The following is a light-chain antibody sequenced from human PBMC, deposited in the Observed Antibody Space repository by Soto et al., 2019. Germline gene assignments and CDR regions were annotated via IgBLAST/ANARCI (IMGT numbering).Light chain of an antibody. J-gene: IGLJ1*01. CDR2: YDS. CDR3: QVWDSSSDHYV. V-gene: IGLV3-21*04. Sequence: SYELTQPPSVSVAPGKTARITCGGNNIGSKSVHWYQQKPGQAPVLVIYYDSDRPSGIPERFSGSNSGNTATLTISRVEAGDEAXXXXQVWDSSSDHYVFGTGTKLTVL. CDR1: NIGSKS.